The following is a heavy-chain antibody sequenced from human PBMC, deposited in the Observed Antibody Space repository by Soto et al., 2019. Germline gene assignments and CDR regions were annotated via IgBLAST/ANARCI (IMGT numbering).Heavy chain of an antibody. Sequence: GASLKVYWKASGQSFSGYHRRCVRQKPRQGLEWMGIINPSGGSTSYAQKFQGRVTMTRDTSTSTVYMELSSLRSEDTAVYYCARVGKQQREPMSAFDIWGQGTTVTV. V-gene: IGHV1-46*01. CDR3: ARVGKQQREPMSAFDI. CDR1: GQSFSGYH. D-gene: IGHD6-13*01. CDR2: INPSGGST. J-gene: IGHJ3*02.